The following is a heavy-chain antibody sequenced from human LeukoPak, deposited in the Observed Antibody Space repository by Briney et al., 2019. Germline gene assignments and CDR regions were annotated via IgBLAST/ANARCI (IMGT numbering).Heavy chain of an antibody. D-gene: IGHD2-15*01. J-gene: IGHJ5*02. CDR3: ARNDIVVVVAVPNWFDP. Sequence: GASVKVSCKASGYTFTSYGISWVRQAPGQGLEWMGWISAYNGNTNYAQKLQGRVTMTTGTSTSTAYMELRSLRSDDTAVYYCARNDIVVVVAVPNWFDPWGQGTLVTVSS. V-gene: IGHV1-18*01. CDR2: ISAYNGNT. CDR1: GYTFTSYG.